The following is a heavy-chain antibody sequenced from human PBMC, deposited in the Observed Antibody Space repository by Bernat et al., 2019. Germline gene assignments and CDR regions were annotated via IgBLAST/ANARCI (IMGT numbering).Heavy chain of an antibody. Sequence: EVQLVESGGALIQPGGSLRLSCAVSGFSFTSYAASWFGQAPGRGLGWVSSLRPSGETFYADSVKGRFAISRDNSGNTLYLQMNGLRAEDTARYYCSTISYDFWGDYSVAPRVDPWGQGTLVTVSP. D-gene: IGHD3/OR15-3a*01. CDR2: LRPSGET. CDR3: STISYDFWGDYSVAPRVDP. CDR1: GFSFTSYA. J-gene: IGHJ5*02. V-gene: IGHV3-23*04.